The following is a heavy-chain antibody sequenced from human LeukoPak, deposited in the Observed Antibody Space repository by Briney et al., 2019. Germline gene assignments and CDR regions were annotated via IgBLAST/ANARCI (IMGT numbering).Heavy chain of an antibody. CDR1: GGSISSYYW. CDR3: ARGGGDFSFDY. Sequence: SETLSLTRTVSGGSISSYYWMSWVRQPPGKGLEWIGEIYHSGSTNYNPSLKSRVTISVDKSKNQFSLKLSSVTAADTAVYYCARGGGDFSFDYWGQGTLVTVSS. V-gene: IGHV4-4*02. D-gene: IGHD2-21*02. CDR2: IYHSGST. J-gene: IGHJ4*02.